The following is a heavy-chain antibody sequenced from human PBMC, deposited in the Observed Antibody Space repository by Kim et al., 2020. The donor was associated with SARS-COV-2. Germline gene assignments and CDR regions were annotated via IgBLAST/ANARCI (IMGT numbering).Heavy chain of an antibody. V-gene: IGHV1-69*06. CDR2: IIPVFGAA. J-gene: IGHJ4*02. CDR1: GGSFTKYV. Sequence: SVKVSCKASGGSFTKYVTSWLRQAPGQGLEWMGGIIPVFGAANYAQKFQGRVTITADKSTSTVYMELSSLRSDDTAVYYCARDEVDTFYYWGQGTLVTV. D-gene: IGHD1-26*01. CDR3: ARDEVDTFYY.